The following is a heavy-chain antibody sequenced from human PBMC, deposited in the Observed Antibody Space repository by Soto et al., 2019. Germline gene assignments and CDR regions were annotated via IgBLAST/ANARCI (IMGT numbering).Heavy chain of an antibody. CDR2: ITSDTATI. D-gene: IGHD4-17*01. V-gene: IGHV3-48*01. Sequence: GGSLRLSCAASGFTFNIYSMNWVRQAPGKGLEWVSYITSDTATIHYADSVRGRFTISRDNSKNTLYLQMNSLRAEDTAVYYCAKVSSYGDYAFDYWGQGTLVTAPQ. CDR1: GFTFNIYS. CDR3: AKVSSYGDYAFDY. J-gene: IGHJ4*02.